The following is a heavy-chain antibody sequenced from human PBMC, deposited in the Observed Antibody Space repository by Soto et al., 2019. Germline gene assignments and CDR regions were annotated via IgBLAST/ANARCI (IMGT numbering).Heavy chain of an antibody. D-gene: IGHD2-21*01. CDR2: IYVTGAV. V-gene: IGHV4-31*03. Sequence: SETLSLTCSVSGATLNNGNYYWSWIRQVPGKGLEWIGHIYVTGAVDYNPSLRDRITISQDTSERQFSLNLRLVTAADTAVYYCARLRIATNNYKWFDPWGQGTLVTVS. CDR3: ARLRIATNNYKWFDP. J-gene: IGHJ5*02. CDR1: GATLNNGNYY.